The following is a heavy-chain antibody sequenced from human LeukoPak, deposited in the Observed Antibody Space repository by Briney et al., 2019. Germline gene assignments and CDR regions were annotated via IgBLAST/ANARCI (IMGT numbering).Heavy chain of an antibody. D-gene: IGHD3-10*01. Sequence: GESLKISCKGSGYSFTTYWIGWVRQMPGKGLEWMGIIYPGDSDTRYSPSFQGQVTISADMSISTAYLQWSSLKASDTAMYYCARHPMVRGVISDRSEGYWFDPWGQGTLVTVSS. CDR3: ARHPMVRGVISDRSEGYWFDP. CDR1: GYSFTTYW. J-gene: IGHJ5*02. V-gene: IGHV5-51*01. CDR2: IYPGDSDT.